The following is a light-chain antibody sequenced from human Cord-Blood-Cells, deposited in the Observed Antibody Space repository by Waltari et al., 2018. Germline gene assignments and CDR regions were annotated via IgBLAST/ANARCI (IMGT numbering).Light chain of an antibody. CDR2: AAS. J-gene: IGKJ2*01. CDR1: QGISSY. CDR3: QQYYSYPPT. Sequence: AIRITQSPSSLSASTGDRVTITCRASQGISSYLAWYQQKPGKAPKLLIYAASTLQSGVPSRVSGSGSGTDFTLTISCLQSEDFATYYCQQYYSYPPTFGQGTKLEIK. V-gene: IGKV1-8*01.